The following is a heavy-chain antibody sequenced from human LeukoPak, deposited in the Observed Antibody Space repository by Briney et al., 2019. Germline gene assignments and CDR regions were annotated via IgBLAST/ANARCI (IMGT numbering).Heavy chain of an antibody. CDR3: AKMGRYGGSADLH. CDR2: ITNSGENT. J-gene: IGHJ4*02. CDR1: GFSFPYG. D-gene: IGHD1-26*01. Sequence: GGSLRLSCEASGFSFPYGMSWVRQAPGKGLEWVSGITNSGENTYYADSVKGRFTISRDNSKNTLFLEMNSLRVEDTAVYYCAKMGRYGGSADLHWGQGTLVTVSS. V-gene: IGHV3-23*01.